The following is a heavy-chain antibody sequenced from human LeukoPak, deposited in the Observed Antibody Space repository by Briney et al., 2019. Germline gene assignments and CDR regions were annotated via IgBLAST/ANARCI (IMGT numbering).Heavy chain of an antibody. CDR1: GGSISSYY. J-gene: IGHJ5*02. CDR3: AREHVAYSSSWYGFDP. V-gene: IGHV4-59*01. D-gene: IGHD6-13*01. CDR2: IYYSGST. Sequence: SETLSLTCTVSGGSISSYYWSWLRQPPGKGLEWIGHIYYSGSTNYNPSLKSRVTISVDTSKNQFSLKLSSVTAADTAVYYCAREHVAYSSSWYGFDPWGQGTLVTVSS.